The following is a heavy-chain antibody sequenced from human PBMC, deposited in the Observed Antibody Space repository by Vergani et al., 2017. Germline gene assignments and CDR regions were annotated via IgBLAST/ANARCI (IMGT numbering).Heavy chain of an antibody. CDR2: IIPIFGTA. CDR3: ARGSIGWAHWGDSRFDP. Sequence: QVQLVQSGAEVKKPGSSVKVSCKASGGTFSSYAISWVRQAPGQGLEWMGGIIPIFGTANYAQKFQGRVTITADESTSTAYMELSSLRSEDMAVYYCARGSIGWAHWGDSRFDPWGQGTLVTVSS. CDR1: GGTFSSYA. D-gene: IGHD2-21*01. J-gene: IGHJ5*02. V-gene: IGHV1-69*01.